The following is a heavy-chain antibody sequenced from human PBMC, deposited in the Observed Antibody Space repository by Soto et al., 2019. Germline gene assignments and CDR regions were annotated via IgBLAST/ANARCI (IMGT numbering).Heavy chain of an antibody. CDR2: ISGSGGST. CDR3: AKDRSVAAAGPGNGMDV. Sequence: PGGSLRLSCAASGFTFSRYAMSWVRQAPGKGLEWVSAISGSGGSTYYADSVKGRFTISRDNSKNTLYLQMNSLRAEDTAVYYCAKDRSVAAAGPGNGMDVWGQGTTVTVSS. J-gene: IGHJ6*02. CDR1: GFTFSRYA. V-gene: IGHV3-23*01. D-gene: IGHD6-13*01.